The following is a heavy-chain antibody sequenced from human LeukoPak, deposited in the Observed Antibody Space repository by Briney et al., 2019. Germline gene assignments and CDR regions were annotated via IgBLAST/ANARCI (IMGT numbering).Heavy chain of an antibody. CDR3: ARVTYYYDSSGYYHFDY. J-gene: IGHJ4*02. CDR1: GFTFSNYA. Sequence: NPGGSLRLSCAASGFTFSNYAMNWVRQAPGEGLEWVSSISGSGGNTYYADSVKGRFTISRDNSKNTLYLQMNSLRAEDTAVYYCARVTYYYDSSGYYHFDYWGQGTLVTVSS. V-gene: IGHV3-23*01. CDR2: ISGSGGNT. D-gene: IGHD3-22*01.